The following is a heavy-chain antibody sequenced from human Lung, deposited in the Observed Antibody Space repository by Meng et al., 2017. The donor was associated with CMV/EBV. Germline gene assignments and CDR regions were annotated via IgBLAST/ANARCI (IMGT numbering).Heavy chain of an antibody. V-gene: IGHV4-34*01. J-gene: IGHJ4*02. Sequence: LSCGIYGGSLSGYYWSWIRQTPGKGLERIWEIRHSGDITNYHPSLKSRVTISIDTSKKQFSLKLSAVTAADTAVYYCARQYSSSYYSDYWGQGALVTVSS. CDR2: IRHSGDIT. CDR3: ARQYSSSYYSDY. CDR1: GGSLSGYY. D-gene: IGHD6-6*01.